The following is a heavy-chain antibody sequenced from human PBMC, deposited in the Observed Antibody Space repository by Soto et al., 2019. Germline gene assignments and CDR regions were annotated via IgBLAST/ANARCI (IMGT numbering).Heavy chain of an antibody. CDR2: IYYSGST. CDR1: GGSISSYY. J-gene: IGHJ6*03. D-gene: IGHD3-3*01. V-gene: IGHV4-59*01. CDR3: ARVVTIFGVVIREYYYYMDV. Sequence: SETLSLTCTVSGGSISSYYWSWIRQPPGKGLEWIGYIYYSGSTNYNPSLKSRVTISVGTSKNQFSLKLSSVTAADTAVYYCARVVTIFGVVIREYYYYMDVWGKGTTVTVSS.